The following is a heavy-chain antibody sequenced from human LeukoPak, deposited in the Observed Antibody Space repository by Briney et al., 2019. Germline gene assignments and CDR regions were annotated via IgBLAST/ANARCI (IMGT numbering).Heavy chain of an antibody. Sequence: GGSLRLSCAAFRFTLSRYGIHWVRQAPGKGLQWLAAISDDGGNKYYGDSVKGRFTISRDNSKNSVYLQMNSLRAEDMALYYCAKHSHSGSSNFRLSYFHHWGQGTLVTVSS. J-gene: IGHJ1*01. V-gene: IGHV3-30*18. CDR1: RFTLSRYG. CDR2: ISDDGGNK. D-gene: IGHD6-13*01. CDR3: AKHSHSGSSNFRLSYFHH.